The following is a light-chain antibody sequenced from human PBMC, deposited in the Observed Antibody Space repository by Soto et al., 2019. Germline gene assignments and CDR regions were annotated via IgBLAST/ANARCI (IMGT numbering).Light chain of an antibody. CDR3: QHYGSSPWT. CDR2: GAS. Sequence: EIVMPQSPATLSVSPGERATLSCRASQSVSSSNLAWYQQKRGQSPRLLIYGASSRATGIPDRFSGSGSGPDFTLTISRLEPEEFAVCFCQHYGSSPWTVGQGTKVDIK. CDR1: QSVSSSN. J-gene: IGKJ1*01. V-gene: IGKV3-20*01.